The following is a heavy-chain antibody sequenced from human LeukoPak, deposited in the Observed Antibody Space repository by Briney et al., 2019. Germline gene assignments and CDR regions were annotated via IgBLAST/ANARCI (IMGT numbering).Heavy chain of an antibody. Sequence: ASLKVSCKASGYTFTGYYIHWVRQAPGQGLEWMGWINTNSGGTNHAQKFQGRVTMTRDTSISTAYMELTSLRSDDTAVYYCTRHVIGAPGGNDYWGQGTLVTVSS. V-gene: IGHV1-2*02. CDR3: TRHVIGAPGGNDY. CDR2: INTNSGGT. J-gene: IGHJ4*02. CDR1: GYTFTGYY. D-gene: IGHD6-13*01.